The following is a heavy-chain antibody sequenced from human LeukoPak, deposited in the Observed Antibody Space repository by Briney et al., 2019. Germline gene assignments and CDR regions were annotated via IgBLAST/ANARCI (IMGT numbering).Heavy chain of an antibody. D-gene: IGHD3-10*01. J-gene: IGHJ5*02. CDR2: IYYSGST. V-gene: IGHV4-59*01. CDR3: ASTGLGFGELSWWFDP. Sequence: PSETLSLTCTVSGGSISSYYWSWIRQPPGKGLEWIGYIYYSGSTNYNPSLKSRVTISVDTSNNQFSPKLSSVTAADTAVYYCASTGLGFGELSWWFDPWGQGTLVTVSS. CDR1: GGSISSYY.